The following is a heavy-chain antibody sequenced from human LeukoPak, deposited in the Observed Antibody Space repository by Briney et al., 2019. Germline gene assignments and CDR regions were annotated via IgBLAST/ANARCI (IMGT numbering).Heavy chain of an antibody. D-gene: IGHD3-10*01. V-gene: IGHV3-48*01. CDR1: GFTVSSNY. J-gene: IGHJ4*02. CDR2: ISSSSSTI. Sequence: PGGSLRLSCAASGFTVSSNYMSWVRQAPGKGLEWVSYISSSSSTIYYADSVKGRFTISRDNAKNSLYLQMNSLRAEDTAVYYCARDTYYYGSGSYYNPYWGQGTLVTVSS. CDR3: ARDTYYYGSGSYYNPY.